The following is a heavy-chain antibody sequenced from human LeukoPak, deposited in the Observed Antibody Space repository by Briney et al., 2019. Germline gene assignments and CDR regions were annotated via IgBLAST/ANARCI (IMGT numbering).Heavy chain of an antibody. V-gene: IGHV4-34*01. CDR1: GGSFSGYY. J-gene: IGHJ6*02. CDR2: INHSGST. Sequence: SETLSLTCAVYGGSFSGYYWSWIRQPPGKGLEWIGEINHSGSTNYNPSLKSRVTISVDTSKNQFSLKLSSVTAADTAVYYCAGTYDFWSGYYSNYYYGMDVWGQGTTVTVS. D-gene: IGHD3-3*01. CDR3: AGTYDFWSGYYSNYYYGMDV.